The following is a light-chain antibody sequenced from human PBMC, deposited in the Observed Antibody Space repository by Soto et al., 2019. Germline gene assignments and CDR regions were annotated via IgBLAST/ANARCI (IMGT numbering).Light chain of an antibody. V-gene: IGKV3-15*01. J-gene: IGKJ5*01. CDR1: QSVSSN. CDR2: GAS. CDR3: QQYNNWPPT. Sequence: EIVMTQSPATLSVSPGERATLSCRASQSVSSNLAWYQQKPGQAPRLLIYGASTRATDIPARFTDSGSGTEFTLTISSLQSEDFAVYYCQQYNNWPPTFGQGTRLEIK.